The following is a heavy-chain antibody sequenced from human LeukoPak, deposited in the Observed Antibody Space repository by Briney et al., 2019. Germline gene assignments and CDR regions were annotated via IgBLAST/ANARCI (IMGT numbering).Heavy chain of an antibody. D-gene: IGHD3-22*01. Sequence: SETLSLTCTVSGGSISSSSYYWNWIRQPAGKGLEWIGRIYTSGSTNYNPSLKSRVTISVDTSKNQFSLKLSSVTAADTAVYYCARGRGDYYDSSGYYLCYFDYWGQGTLVTVSS. CDR3: ARGRGDYYDSSGYYLCYFDY. V-gene: IGHV4-61*02. CDR2: IYTSGST. J-gene: IGHJ4*02. CDR1: GGSISSSSYY.